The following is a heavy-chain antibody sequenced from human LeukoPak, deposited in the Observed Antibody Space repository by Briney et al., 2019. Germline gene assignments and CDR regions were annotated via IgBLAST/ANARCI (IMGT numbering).Heavy chain of an antibody. V-gene: IGHV1-2*02. CDR3: ARRPRRNGAYVPFDY. CDR1: GYTFTGYY. J-gene: IGHJ4*02. Sequence: GASVKVSCKASGYTFTGYYMHWVRQAPGQGLEWMGWINPNSGGTNYAQKFQGRVTMTRDTSISTAYMELSRLRSDDTAVYYCARRPRRNGAYVPFDYWGQGTLVTVSS. D-gene: IGHD4-17*01. CDR2: INPNSGGT.